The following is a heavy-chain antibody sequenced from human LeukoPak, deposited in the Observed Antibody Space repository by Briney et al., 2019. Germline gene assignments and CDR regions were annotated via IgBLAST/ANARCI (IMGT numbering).Heavy chain of an antibody. CDR1: GFTFSSYE. V-gene: IGHV3-48*03. CDR2: ISSSGSTI. Sequence: GGSLRLSCAASGFTFSSYEMNWVRQAPGKGLEWVSYISSSGSTIYYADSVKGRFTISRENAKNSLYLQMNSLRAEDTAVYYCASSSSWNDYWGQGTLVTVSS. CDR3: ASSSSWNDY. J-gene: IGHJ4*02. D-gene: IGHD6-13*01.